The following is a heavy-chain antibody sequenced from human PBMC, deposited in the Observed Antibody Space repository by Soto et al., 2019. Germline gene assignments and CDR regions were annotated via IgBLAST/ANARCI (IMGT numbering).Heavy chain of an antibody. CDR1: GDSVSSNTVA. Sequence: QVQLQQSGPGLVKPSQTLSLTCAISGDSVSSNTVAWNWVRQSPSRGLEWLGRTYYRSKWYSHYAVSVRSRIMINSDTSKNQFSLQLKSVTPEDTAVYFCVRVGVAAGSDYYYYHAMDVWGQGTTVTVSS. CDR3: VRVGVAAGSDYYYYHAMDV. J-gene: IGHJ6*02. D-gene: IGHD6-13*01. CDR2: TYYRSKWYS. V-gene: IGHV6-1*01.